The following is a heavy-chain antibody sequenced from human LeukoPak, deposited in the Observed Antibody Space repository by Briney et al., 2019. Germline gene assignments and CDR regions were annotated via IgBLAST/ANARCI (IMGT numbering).Heavy chain of an antibody. J-gene: IGHJ3*02. D-gene: IGHD3-22*01. V-gene: IGHV4-4*02. CDR3: ARGIPDTYYYDSSGYLGAFDI. CDR1: GGSISSSNW. CDR2: IYHSGST. Sequence: PSGTLSLTCAVSGGSISSSNWWSWVRQPPGKGLEWIGEIYHSGSTNYNPSLKSRVTISVDTSKNQFSLKLSSVTAADTAVYYCARGIPDTYYYDSSGYLGAFDIWGQGTMVTVSS.